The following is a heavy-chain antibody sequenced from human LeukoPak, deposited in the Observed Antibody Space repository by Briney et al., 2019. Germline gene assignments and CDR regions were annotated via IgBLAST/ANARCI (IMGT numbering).Heavy chain of an antibody. Sequence: SVKVSCKASGGTFSSYAIRWVRQAHGEGIEWKGGIIPILGKANYAEKLEERVTITADESTSTAYMELSSLRSEDTAVYYCAIMGDFWSGHRHNWFDPWGQGTLVTVSS. J-gene: IGHJ5*02. CDR2: IIPILGKA. CDR3: AIMGDFWSGHRHNWFDP. CDR1: GGTFSSYA. D-gene: IGHD3-3*01. V-gene: IGHV1-69*01.